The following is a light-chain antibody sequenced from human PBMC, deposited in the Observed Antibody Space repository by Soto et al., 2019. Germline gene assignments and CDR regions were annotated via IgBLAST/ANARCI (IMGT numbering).Light chain of an antibody. Sequence: EIVMTQSPATLSASPGERDTLSCRASQSVSSNLAWYQQKPGQAPRLLIYGASTRATGIPDRFSGSGSGTYFTLTNSSLHSEDFAVYYRQQYNNLPNHFGGGTKVEIK. CDR1: QSVSSN. V-gene: IGKV3-15*01. CDR2: GAS. J-gene: IGKJ4*01. CDR3: QQYNNLPNH.